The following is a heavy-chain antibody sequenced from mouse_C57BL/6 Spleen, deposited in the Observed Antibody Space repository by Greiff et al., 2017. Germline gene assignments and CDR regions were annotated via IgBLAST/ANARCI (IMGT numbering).Heavy chain of an antibody. D-gene: IGHD4-1*01. CDR1: GFTFSSYT. V-gene: IGHV5-9*01. Sequence: EVQLVESGGGLVKPGGSLKLSCAASGFTFSSYTMSWVRQTPEKRLEWVATISGGGGNTYYPDSVKGRFTIARDKAKNTRYLQMSRLRSEDTALYYCARPGTGYAMDYGGQGTSVTVSS. CDR2: ISGGGGNT. CDR3: ARPGTGYAMDY. J-gene: IGHJ4*01.